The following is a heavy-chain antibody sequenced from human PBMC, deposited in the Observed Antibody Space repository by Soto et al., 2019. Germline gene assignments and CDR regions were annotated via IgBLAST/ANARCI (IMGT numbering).Heavy chain of an antibody. Sequence: GSLRLSCAASGFTFSSYSMNWVRQAPGKGLEWVSSISSSSSYIYYADSVKGRFTISRDNAKNSLYLQMNSLRAEDTAVYYCARDPPDYGMDGWGKGTTVTVSS. V-gene: IGHV3-21*01. J-gene: IGHJ6*04. CDR2: ISSSSSYI. CDR3: ARDPPDYGMDG. CDR1: GFTFSSYS.